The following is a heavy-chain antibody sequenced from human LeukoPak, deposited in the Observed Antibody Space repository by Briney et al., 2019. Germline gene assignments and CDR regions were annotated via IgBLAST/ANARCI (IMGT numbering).Heavy chain of an antibody. Sequence: GGSLRLSCAASGFSVSSNFMSWVRQAPGKGLEWVSYISSSGSTIYYADSVKGRFTISRDNAKNSLYLQMNSLRAEDTAVYYCAELGITMIGGVWGKGTTVTISS. V-gene: IGHV3-48*04. CDR2: ISSSGSTI. D-gene: IGHD3-10*02. CDR1: GFSVSSNF. J-gene: IGHJ6*04. CDR3: AELGITMIGGV.